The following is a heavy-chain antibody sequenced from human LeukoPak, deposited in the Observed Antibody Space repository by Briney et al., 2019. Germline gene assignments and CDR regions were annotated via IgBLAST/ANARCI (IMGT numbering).Heavy chain of an antibody. CDR3: AKDVGKWESLHFFDY. V-gene: IGHV3-23*01. D-gene: IGHD1-26*01. CDR1: RFTFRNYG. Sequence: GGSLRLSCAASRFTFRNYGMTWVRQAPGKGLEWISGISGSGASTYYADSVKGRFTISRDDSRNTLYLQMNSLRGDDTAVYYCAKDVGKWESLHFFDYWGQGTLVTVSS. J-gene: IGHJ4*02. CDR2: ISGSGAST.